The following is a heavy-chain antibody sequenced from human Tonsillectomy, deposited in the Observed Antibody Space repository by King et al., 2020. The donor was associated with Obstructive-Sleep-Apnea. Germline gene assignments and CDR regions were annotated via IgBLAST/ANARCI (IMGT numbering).Heavy chain of an antibody. D-gene: IGHD2-21*02. CDR2: IYYSGST. CDR1: GGSISSGGYY. Sequence: QLQESGPGLVKPSQTLSLTCTVSGGSISSGGYYWSWVRQPPGKGLEWIGYIYYSGSTYYNPSLKSRVTISVDTSKNQFSLKRSSVTASDTAVYYCARLGCGGDCYSSKDWYFDLWGRGTLVTVSS. J-gene: IGHJ2*01. CDR3: ARLGCGGDCYSSKDWYFDL. V-gene: IGHV4-31*03.